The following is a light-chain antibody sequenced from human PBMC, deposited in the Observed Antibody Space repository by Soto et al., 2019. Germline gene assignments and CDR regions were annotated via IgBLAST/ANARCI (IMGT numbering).Light chain of an antibody. J-gene: IGLJ2*01. Sequence: QLVLTQPPSVSAAPGQRVTISCSGSSSNIGSNYVSWYQQLPGTAPKLLIYDNYKRPSGIPDRFSGSTSGTSATLAIAGLQTGDEADYYCDSWDNSLSVVLFGGGTKLTVL. CDR3: DSWDNSLSVVL. CDR2: DNY. CDR1: SSNIGSNY. V-gene: IGLV1-51*01.